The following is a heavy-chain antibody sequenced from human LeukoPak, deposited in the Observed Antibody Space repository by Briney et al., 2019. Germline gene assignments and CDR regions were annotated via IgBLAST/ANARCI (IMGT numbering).Heavy chain of an antibody. V-gene: IGHV1-46*01. J-gene: IGHJ6*02. Sequence: ASVKVSCKASGYTFVSYGISWVRQAPGQGLEWMGIIYPSDGGATYAQRFQGRVTMTRDTSTSTLYMELSSLRSEDTAMYYCARAAAGYSMDVWGQGTTVTVSS. D-gene: IGHD1-14*01. CDR1: GYTFVSYG. CDR3: ARAAAGYSMDV. CDR2: IYPSDGGA.